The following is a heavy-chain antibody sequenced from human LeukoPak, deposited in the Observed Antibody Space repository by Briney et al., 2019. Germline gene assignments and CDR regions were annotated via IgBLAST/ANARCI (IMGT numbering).Heavy chain of an antibody. CDR2: IYYSGST. CDR3: ARTIYYMDV. Sequence: SETLSLTCTVSGGSISSSSYYWGWIRQPPGKGLEWIGSIYYSGSTYYNPSLKSRVTISVDTSKNQFSLKLRSVTAADTAVYYCARTIYYMDVWGKGTTVTISS. J-gene: IGHJ6*03. D-gene: IGHD5-24*01. V-gene: IGHV4-39*07. CDR1: GGSISSSSYY.